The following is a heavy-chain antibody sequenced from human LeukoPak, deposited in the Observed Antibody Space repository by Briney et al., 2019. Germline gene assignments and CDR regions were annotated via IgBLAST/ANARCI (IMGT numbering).Heavy chain of an antibody. CDR1: EFTFSSYS. J-gene: IGHJ3*02. CDR3: ARPYDSSGFGAFDI. D-gene: IGHD3-22*01. CDR2: ISSSSSYI. V-gene: IGHV3-21*01. Sequence: GGSLRLSCAASEFTFSSYSMNWVRQAPGKGLEWVSSISSSSSYIYYADSVKGRFTISRDDAKNSLYLQMNSLRAEDTAVYYCARPYDSSGFGAFDIWGQGTMVTVSS.